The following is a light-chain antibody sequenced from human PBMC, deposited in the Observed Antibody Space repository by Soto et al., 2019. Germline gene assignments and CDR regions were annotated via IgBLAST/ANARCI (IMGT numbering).Light chain of an antibody. CDR1: SSNIGRNY. CDR3: AAWDDTLRGVV. CDR2: RNN. J-gene: IGLJ2*01. Sequence: QSVLSQPPSASGTPGQRVSISCSGSSSNIGRNYVYWYQQLPGAAPKLLIYRNNQRPSGVPDGISGSKSGTSASLDISGLRSEDEADYYCAAWDDTLRGVVFGGGTKVTVL. V-gene: IGLV1-47*01.